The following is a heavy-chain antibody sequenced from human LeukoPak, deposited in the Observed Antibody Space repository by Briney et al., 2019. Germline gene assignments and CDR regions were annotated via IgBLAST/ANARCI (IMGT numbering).Heavy chain of an antibody. CDR3: VGSGSYWYWFDP. Sequence: PSETLSLTCTVSGGSISSYYWSWIRQPPGKGLEWIGYIYYSGSTNYNPSLKSRVTISVDTSKNQFSLKLSSVTAADTAVYYCVGSGSYWYWFDPWGQGTLVTVSS. D-gene: IGHD3-10*01. CDR1: GGSISSYY. CDR2: IYYSGST. J-gene: IGHJ5*02. V-gene: IGHV4-59*01.